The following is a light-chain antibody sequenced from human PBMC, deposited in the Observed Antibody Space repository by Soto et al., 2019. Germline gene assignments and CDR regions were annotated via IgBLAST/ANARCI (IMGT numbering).Light chain of an antibody. CDR3: ATWDENLHGV. J-gene: IGLJ3*02. V-gene: IGLV1-44*01. CDR1: SSNIGTNA. CDR2: NNH. Sequence: QPVLTQPPSASGTPGQRVTISCSGSSSNIGTNAVSWYQQLPGTAPKLLIYNNHERPSGVPDRFSGSKSATSASLAISGLQSEDEAEYFCATWDENLHGVFGGGTKVTVL.